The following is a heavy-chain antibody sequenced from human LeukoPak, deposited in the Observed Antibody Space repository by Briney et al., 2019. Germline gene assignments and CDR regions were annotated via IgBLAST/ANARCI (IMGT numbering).Heavy chain of an antibody. D-gene: IGHD5-24*01. J-gene: IGHJ4*02. CDR3: AKDEGRDGYNPRIFDY. V-gene: IGHV3-23*01. CDR2: TRPSGENK. CDR1: GFTFSSYW. Sequence: GGSLRLSCAASGFTFSSYWMTWVRQAPGKGLEWVSSTRPSGENKYYADYVKGRLTISRDNSKKTLYLQMNSLRAEDTAVYYCAKDEGRDGYNPRIFDYWGQGTLVTVSS.